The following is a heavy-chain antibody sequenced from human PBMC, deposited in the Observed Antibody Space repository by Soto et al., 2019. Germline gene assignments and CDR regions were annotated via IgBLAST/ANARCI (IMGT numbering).Heavy chain of an antibody. Sequence: SETLSLTCSVSGGSMSKFYWSWIRKTAGKGLEWMGRVFATGTCDYNPSFRSLFAFSFVISKKTFSLSLRSVTAADTGVYYCVRDGSKTLRDCFDPWGQGILVTVSS. D-gene: IGHD4-17*01. J-gene: IGHJ5*02. CDR2: VFATGTC. V-gene: IGHV4-4*07. CDR3: VRDGSKTLRDCFDP. CDR1: GGSMSKFY.